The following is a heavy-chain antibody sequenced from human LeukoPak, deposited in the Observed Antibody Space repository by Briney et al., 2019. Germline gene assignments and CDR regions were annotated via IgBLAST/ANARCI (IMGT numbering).Heavy chain of an antibody. J-gene: IGHJ5*02. D-gene: IGHD2-15*01. CDR1: GYTLTELS. V-gene: IGHV3-48*04. CDR3: ARDSFCSGGSCYSGWVNWFDP. CDR2: ISSSSSTI. Sequence: ASVKVSCKVSGYTLTELSMHWVRQAPGKGLEWVSYISSSSSTIYYADSVKGRFTISRDNAKNSLYLQMNSLRAEDTAVYYCARDSFCSGGSCYSGWVNWFDPWGQGTLVTVSS.